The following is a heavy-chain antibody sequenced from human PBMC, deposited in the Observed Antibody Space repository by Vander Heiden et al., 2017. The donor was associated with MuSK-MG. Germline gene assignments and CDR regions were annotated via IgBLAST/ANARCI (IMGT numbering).Heavy chain of an antibody. CDR3: ARDYDILTGRNHYFDY. CDR2: INPSGGST. V-gene: IGHV1-46*01. CDR1: GYTFTSYY. J-gene: IGHJ4*02. D-gene: IGHD3-9*01. Sequence: QVQLVQSGAAVKKPGASVKVSCKASGYTFTSYYMHWVRQAPGQGLEWMGIINPSGGSTSYAQKFQGRVTMTRDTSTSTVYMELSSLRSEDTAVYYCARDYDILTGRNHYFDYWGQGTLVTVSS.